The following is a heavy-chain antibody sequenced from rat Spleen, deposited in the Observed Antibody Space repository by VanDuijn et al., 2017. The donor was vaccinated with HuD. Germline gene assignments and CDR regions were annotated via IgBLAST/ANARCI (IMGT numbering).Heavy chain of an antibody. D-gene: IGHD1-6*01. Sequence: QVLLKESGPGLVQPSETLSLTCTVSDFSLTNFNVHWVRRPPGKGLEWMGVIWTGGSTVYNSLLKSRLTISRDISKSQVFLKMNSLQSEDTATYYCARDAGILRYWGQGVMVTVSS. V-gene: IGHV2-45*01. J-gene: IGHJ2*01. CDR2: IWTGGST. CDR1: DFSLTNFN. CDR3: ARDAGILRY.